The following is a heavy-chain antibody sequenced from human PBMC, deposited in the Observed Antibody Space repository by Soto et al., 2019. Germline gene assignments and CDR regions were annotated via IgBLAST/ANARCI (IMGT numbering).Heavy chain of an antibody. V-gene: IGHV3-30*18. CDR1: GFTFSSYG. Sequence: GGSLRLSCAAPGFTFSSYGMHWVRQAPGKGLEWVAVISYDGSNKYYADSVKGRFTISRDNSKNTLYLQMNSLRAEDSAVYYCAKVRRLWPPFDYWGQGTLVTVSS. D-gene: IGHD2-21*01. CDR2: ISYDGSNK. J-gene: IGHJ4*02. CDR3: AKVRRLWPPFDY.